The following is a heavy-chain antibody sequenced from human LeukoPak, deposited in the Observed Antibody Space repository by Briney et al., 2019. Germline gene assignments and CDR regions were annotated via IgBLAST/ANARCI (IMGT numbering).Heavy chain of an antibody. CDR2: ISGSGGST. CDR3: ARGVGYYYGMDV. V-gene: IGHV3-23*01. Sequence: GGSLRLSCAASGFTFSSYAMSWVRPAPGKGLEWVSAISGSGGSTYYADSVKGRFTISRDNSKNTLYLQMNSLRAEDTAVYYCARGVGYYYGMDVWGQGTTVTVSS. CDR1: GFTFSSYA. J-gene: IGHJ6*02.